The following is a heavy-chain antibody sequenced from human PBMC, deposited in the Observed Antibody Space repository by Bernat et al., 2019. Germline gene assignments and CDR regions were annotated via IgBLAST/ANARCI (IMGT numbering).Heavy chain of an antibody. CDR3: ARGRDYGDYGPQCYY. J-gene: IGHJ4*02. V-gene: IGHV4-31*03. CDR1: GGSISSGGYY. D-gene: IGHD4-17*01. Sequence: QVQLQESGPGLVKPSQTLSLTCTVSGGSISSGGYYWSWIRQHPGKGLEWIGYIYYSGSTYYNPSLKSRVTISVDTSKNQFSLKLSSVTAADTAVYYCARGRDYGDYGPQCYYWVQGTLVTVSS. CDR2: IYYSGST.